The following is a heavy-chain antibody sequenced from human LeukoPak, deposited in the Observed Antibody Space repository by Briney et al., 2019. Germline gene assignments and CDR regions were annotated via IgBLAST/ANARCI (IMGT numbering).Heavy chain of an antibody. Sequence: ASVKVSCKASGYTFTGYYMHWVRQAPGQGLEWMGWINPNSGGTNYAQKFQGRVTMTRDTSISTAYMELSRLRSDDTAVYYCARDYRVHDYGVYAGPFFWGQGTLVTVSS. CDR1: GYTFTGYY. J-gene: IGHJ4*02. V-gene: IGHV1-2*02. D-gene: IGHD4-17*01. CDR3: ARDYRVHDYGVYAGPFF. CDR2: INPNSGGT.